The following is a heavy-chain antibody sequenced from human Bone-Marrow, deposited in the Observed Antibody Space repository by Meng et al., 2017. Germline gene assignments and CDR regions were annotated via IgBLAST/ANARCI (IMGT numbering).Heavy chain of an antibody. CDR3: ASYRPDPDSGTYYNDAFDL. J-gene: IGHJ3*01. D-gene: IGHD1-7*01. CDR2: IGSSGKTI. CDR1: GFTVSSNY. Sequence: GGSLRLSCAASGFTVSSNYMSWVRQAPGKGLEWVSYIGSSGKTIYYADSVEGRFTISRDNAKNSLYLQMNSLTDEDTAMYYCASYRPDPDSGTYYNDAFDLWGQGTLVTVSS. V-gene: IGHV3-11*04.